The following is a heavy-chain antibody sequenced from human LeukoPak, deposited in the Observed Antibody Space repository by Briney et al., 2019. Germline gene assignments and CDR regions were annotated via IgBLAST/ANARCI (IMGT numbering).Heavy chain of an antibody. J-gene: IGHJ4*02. CDR3: VRGTPTPGMDY. Sequence: ASVKVSCKASGYPFSAHFLNRVRQAPGQGLEWMGNIDTTTGNPRYAQDFTGRFVFSLDTSVSTAYLQITSLKADDTAAYYCVRGTPTPGMDYWGQGTQVTVSS. CDR2: IDTTTGNP. CDR1: GYPFSAHF. V-gene: IGHV7-4-1*02. D-gene: IGHD3-10*01.